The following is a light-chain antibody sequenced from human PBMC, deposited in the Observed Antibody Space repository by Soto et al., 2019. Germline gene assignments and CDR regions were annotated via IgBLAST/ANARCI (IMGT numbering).Light chain of an antibody. J-gene: IGKJ4*01. CDR2: GTS. CDR1: QSVSSN. Sequence: ERVMMQSPATLSVSPGERVTLSCRASQSVSSNLAWYQQKPGQAPRLLMYGTSSRATGVPARFSGSGSGTEFTLTISSLQSEDFAVYYCQQYNNWPLTFGGGTKVDIK. CDR3: QQYNNWPLT. V-gene: IGKV3-15*01.